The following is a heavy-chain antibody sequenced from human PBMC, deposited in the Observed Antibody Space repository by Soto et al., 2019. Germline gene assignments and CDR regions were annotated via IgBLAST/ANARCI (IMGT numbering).Heavy chain of an antibody. J-gene: IGHJ4*02. CDR1: GFTFSSYA. V-gene: IGHV3-23*01. CDR3: ANDIINRSRVDY. CDR2: ISGSGGST. D-gene: IGHD3-10*01. Sequence: EVQLLESGGGLVQPGGSLRLSCAASGFTFSSYAMSWVRQAPGKGLEWVSAISGSGGSTYYADSVKGRFTISRDNSKNTLYLQMNSLRAEDTAVYYCANDIINRSRVDYWGQGTLVTVSS.